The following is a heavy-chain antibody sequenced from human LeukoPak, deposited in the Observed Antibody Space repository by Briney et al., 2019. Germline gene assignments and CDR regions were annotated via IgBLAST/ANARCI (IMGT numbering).Heavy chain of an antibody. J-gene: IGHJ4*02. CDR1: GFTFSGYS. CDR3: AKGQPGRDDFDY. V-gene: IGHV3-48*01. CDR2: ITGRSSPI. Sequence: PGGSLRLSCAASGFTFSGYSMNWIRQAPGKGLEWLSYITGRSSPIYYADSVKGRFTVSRDNSKNTLYLQMNSLRAEDTAVYYCAKGQPGRDDFDYWGQGTLVTVSS. D-gene: IGHD5-24*01.